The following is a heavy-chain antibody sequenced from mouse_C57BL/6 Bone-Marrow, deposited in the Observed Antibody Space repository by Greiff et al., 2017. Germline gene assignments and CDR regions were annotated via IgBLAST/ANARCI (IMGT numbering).Heavy chain of an antibody. V-gene: IGHV1-76*01. Sequence: VQLQQSGAELVRPGASVKLSCKASGYTFTDYYINWVKQRPGQGLEWIARIYPGSGNTYYNEKFKGKATLTAEKSSSTAYMQLSSLTSEDSAVYFCARLDYDAIFAYWGQGTLVTVSA. CDR3: ARLDYDAIFAY. CDR2: IYPGSGNT. J-gene: IGHJ3*01. D-gene: IGHD2-4*01. CDR1: GYTFTDYY.